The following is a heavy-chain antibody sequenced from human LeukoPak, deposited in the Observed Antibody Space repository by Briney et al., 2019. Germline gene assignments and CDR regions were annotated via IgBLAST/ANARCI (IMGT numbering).Heavy chain of an antibody. CDR2: INHSGST. J-gene: IGHJ5*02. CDR1: GGSFSGFY. V-gene: IGHV4-34*01. D-gene: IGHD2-2*01. CDR3: ARDGDCSSTSCHPFDP. Sequence: PSETLSLTCAVYGGSFSGFYWSWIRQPPGKGLEWIGEINHSGSTNYNPSLKSRVTISVDTSKNQFSLKLSSVTAADTAVYYCARDGDCSSTSCHPFDPWGQGTLVTVSS.